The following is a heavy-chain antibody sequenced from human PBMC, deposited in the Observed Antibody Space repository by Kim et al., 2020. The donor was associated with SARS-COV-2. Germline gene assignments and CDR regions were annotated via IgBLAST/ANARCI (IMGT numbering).Heavy chain of an antibody. V-gene: IGHV4-30-2*01. Sequence: SETLSLTCAVSGGSISSGGYSWSWIRQPPGKGLEWIGYIYHSGSTYYNPSLKSRVTISVDRSKNQFSLKLSSVTAADTAVYYCARDRDGGNWFDPWGQGTLVTVSS. CDR1: GGSISSGGYS. CDR2: IYHSGST. D-gene: IGHD2-15*01. CDR3: ARDRDGGNWFDP. J-gene: IGHJ5*02.